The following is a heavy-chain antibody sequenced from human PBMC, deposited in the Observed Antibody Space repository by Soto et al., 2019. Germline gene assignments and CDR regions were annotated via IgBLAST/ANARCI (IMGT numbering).Heavy chain of an antibody. Sequence: QVQLVQSGAEVKKPGASVKLSCRTSGYTFTHYYIHWVRQAPGQGLEWLAIINPASGSTNYAQDFQGRLTVTMDTATTTVYMELSGLRAEDTAIFYCERDLAAGDHWGQGTLVTVSS. CDR3: ERDLAAGDH. CDR1: GYTFTHYY. D-gene: IGHD6-13*01. V-gene: IGHV1-46*01. J-gene: IGHJ4*02. CDR2: INPASGST.